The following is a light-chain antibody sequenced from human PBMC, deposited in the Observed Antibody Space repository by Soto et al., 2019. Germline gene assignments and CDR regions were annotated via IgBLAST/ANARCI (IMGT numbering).Light chain of an antibody. J-gene: IGKJ1*01. CDR1: QSLVHSDGNTY. Sequence: DVVMTQSPLSLPVTRGQPAYISCRSSQSLVHSDGNTYLSWFQQRPGQSPRRLIYNVSNRDSGVPDRITGSGSGTDFTLKISRVEADDVGVYYCMEGTHWPPRTFGQGTKVVIK. CDR2: NVS. CDR3: MEGTHWPPRT. V-gene: IGKV2-30*02.